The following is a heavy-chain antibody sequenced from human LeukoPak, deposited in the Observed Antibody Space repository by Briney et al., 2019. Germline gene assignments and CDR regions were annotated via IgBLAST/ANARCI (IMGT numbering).Heavy chain of an antibody. V-gene: IGHV3-23*01. CDR2: ITGSGGST. CDR3: AKESRDSYGFDY. CDR1: GFTFSSYG. D-gene: IGHD5-18*01. J-gene: IGHJ4*02. Sequence: GGSLRLSCAASGFTFSSYGMSWLRQAPGKGLEWVSTITGSGGSTYYADSVKGRFTISRDNSKNTLYLQMNSLRAEDTAVYYCAKESRDSYGFDYWGQGTLVIVSS.